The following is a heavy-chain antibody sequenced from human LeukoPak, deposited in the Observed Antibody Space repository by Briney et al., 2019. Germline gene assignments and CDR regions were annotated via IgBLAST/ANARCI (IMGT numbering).Heavy chain of an antibody. V-gene: IGHV3-15*01. CDR2: IKSKVDGGTT. J-gene: IGHJ4*02. D-gene: IGHD1-26*01. CDR3: ATLQSGSYYNY. Sequence: GGSLRLSCAASGFTFSSYSMNWVRQAPGKGLEWVGRIKSKVDGGTTDYAAPVKGRFTISRDDSKNTLYLQMNSLKTEDTAVYYCATLQSGSYYNYWGRGTLVTVSS. CDR1: GFTFSSYS.